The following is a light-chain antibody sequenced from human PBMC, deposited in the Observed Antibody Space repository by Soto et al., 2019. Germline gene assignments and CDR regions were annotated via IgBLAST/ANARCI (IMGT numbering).Light chain of an antibody. CDR1: QSVSNY. V-gene: IGKV3-11*01. CDR3: QQRSNWPIT. J-gene: IGKJ5*01. CDR2: DTS. Sequence: EIVLTQSPATLSLSPGEGATLSCRASQSVSNYLVWYQQKPGQAPRLLIYDTSNRATGIPARFSGSGSGTDFTLTISRLEPEDFAVDYCQQRSNWPITFGQGTRLEIK.